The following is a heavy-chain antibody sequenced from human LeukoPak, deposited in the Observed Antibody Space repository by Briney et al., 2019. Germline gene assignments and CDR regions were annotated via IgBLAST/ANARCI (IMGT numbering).Heavy chain of an antibody. D-gene: IGHD3-10*01. CDR3: ARGYSFMDV. Sequence: PGGSLRLSCAASGFTFSSYSMNWVRQAPGKGLEWVSSISSSSSHIYYADSVKGRFTISRDNAKNSLYLQMNSLRAEDTAVYYCARGYSFMDVWGKGTTVTVSS. CDR1: GFTFSSYS. V-gene: IGHV3-21*01. J-gene: IGHJ6*04. CDR2: ISSSSSHI.